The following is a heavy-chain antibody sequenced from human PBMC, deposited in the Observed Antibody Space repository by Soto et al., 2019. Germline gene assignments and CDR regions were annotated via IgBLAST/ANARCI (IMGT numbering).Heavy chain of an antibody. CDR2: ISWNSGSI. J-gene: IGHJ6*02. CDR1: GFTFDDYA. CDR3: AKGEWLFPGDYYYGMDV. D-gene: IGHD3-3*01. Sequence: LRLSCAASGFTFDDYAMHWVRQAPGKGLEWVSGISWNSGSIGYADSVEGRFTISRDNAKNSLYLQMNSLRAEDTALYYCAKGEWLFPGDYYYGMDVWGQGTTVTVSS. V-gene: IGHV3-9*01.